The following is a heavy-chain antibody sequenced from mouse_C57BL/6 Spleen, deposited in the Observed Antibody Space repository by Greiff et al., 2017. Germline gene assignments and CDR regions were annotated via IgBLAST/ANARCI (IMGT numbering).Heavy chain of an antibody. D-gene: IGHD2-5*01. CDR3: GYSNYVGWFAY. CDR1: GYAFSSYW. V-gene: IGHV1-80*01. J-gene: IGHJ3*01. Sequence: VQLQQSGAELVKPGASVKISCKASGYAFSSYWMNWVKQRPGKGLEWIGQIYPGDGDTNYNGKFKGKATLTADKSSSTAYMQLSSLTSEDSAVYFCGYSNYVGWFAYWGQGTLVTVSA. CDR2: IYPGDGDT.